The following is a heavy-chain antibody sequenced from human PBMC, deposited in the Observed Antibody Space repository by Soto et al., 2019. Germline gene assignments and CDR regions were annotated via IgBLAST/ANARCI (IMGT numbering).Heavy chain of an antibody. J-gene: IGHJ6*02. CDR3: ARRGTTGTAYYYYGMDV. V-gene: IGHV1-69*13. CDR1: GGTFSSYT. D-gene: IGHD1-1*01. CDR2: IIPIFGTA. Sequence: GASVKVSCKASGGTFSSYTISWVRQAPGQGLEWMGRIIPIFGTANYAQKFQGRVTITADESTSTAYMELSSLRSEDTAVYYCARRGTTGTAYYYYGMDVWGQGTTVTVSS.